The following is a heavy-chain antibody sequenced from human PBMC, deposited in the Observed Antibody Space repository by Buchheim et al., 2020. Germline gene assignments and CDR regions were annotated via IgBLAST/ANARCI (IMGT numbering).Heavy chain of an antibody. CDR3: ARVDYYDSSGYYSPHYYHYYGMDV. V-gene: IGHV1-69*01. CDR1: GGTFSSYA. CDR2: IIPIFGTA. Sequence: QVQLVQSGAEVKKPGSSVKVSCKASGGTFSSYAISWVRQAPGQGLEWMGGIIPIFGTANYAQKFQGRVTITADESTSTAYMELSSLRAEDTAVYYCARVDYYDSSGYYSPHYYHYYGMDVWGQGTT. D-gene: IGHD3-22*01. J-gene: IGHJ6*02.